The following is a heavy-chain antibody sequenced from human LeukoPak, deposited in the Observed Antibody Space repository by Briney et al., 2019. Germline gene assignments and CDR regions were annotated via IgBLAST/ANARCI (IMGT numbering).Heavy chain of an antibody. Sequence: PSETLSLTCAVYGGSFSGYYWSWIRHPPGKGMEWIGEINHSGSTNYNPSLKSRGTISVDTSKNQFSLKLSSVTAADTAVYYCAREGGNYYDSSGYLHWGQGTLVTVSS. D-gene: IGHD3-22*01. CDR3: AREGGNYYDSSGYLH. J-gene: IGHJ4*02. CDR2: INHSGST. CDR1: GGSFSGYY. V-gene: IGHV4-34*01.